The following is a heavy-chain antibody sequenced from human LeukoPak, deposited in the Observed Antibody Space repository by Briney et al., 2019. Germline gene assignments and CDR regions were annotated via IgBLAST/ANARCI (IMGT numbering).Heavy chain of an antibody. CDR2: ISDRGDST. V-gene: IGHV3-23*01. D-gene: IGHD3-9*01. CDR3: AKGRWGLTINNFDI. J-gene: IGHJ3*02. CDR1: GFTITTYA. Sequence: PGGSLRLSCAASGFTITTYAMGWVRQAPGKGLEWVSVISDRGDSTHYADSVKGRSTISRDSSKNTLYLRINSLRGEDTAVYYCAKGRWGLTINNFDIWGQGTMVTVSS.